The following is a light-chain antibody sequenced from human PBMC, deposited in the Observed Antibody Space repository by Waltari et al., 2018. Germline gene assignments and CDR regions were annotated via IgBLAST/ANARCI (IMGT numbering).Light chain of an antibody. V-gene: IGLV2-14*03. CDR2: DVS. Sequence: QSALTQPASVSGSPGQSITISCTGTSSDVGGYNYVSWDQQHPGKAPKLMIFDVSNRPSGVPNRFSGSKSGNTASLTISGLQAEDEADYYCSSYISSSTLELFGGGTSLTVL. CDR1: SSDVGGYNY. CDR3: SSYISSSTLEL. J-gene: IGLJ2*01.